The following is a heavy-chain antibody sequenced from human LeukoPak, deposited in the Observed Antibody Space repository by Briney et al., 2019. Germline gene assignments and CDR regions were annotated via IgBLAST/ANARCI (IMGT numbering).Heavy chain of an antibody. D-gene: IGHD2-15*01. V-gene: IGHV3-23*01. Sequence: GGTLRLSCAASGFTFSSYGMSWVRQAPGKGLEWVSAISGSGGSTYYADSVKGRFTISRDNSKNTLYLQMNSLRAEDTAVYYCAKAPVTTCSGAYCYPFDYWSQGTLVTVSS. CDR2: ISGSGGST. CDR1: GFTFSSYG. CDR3: AKAPVTTCSGAYCYPFDY. J-gene: IGHJ4*02.